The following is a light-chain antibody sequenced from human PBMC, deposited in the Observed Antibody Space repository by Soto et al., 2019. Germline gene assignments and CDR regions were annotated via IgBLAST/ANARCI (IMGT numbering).Light chain of an antibody. CDR2: DVS. V-gene: IGLV2-11*01. CDR3: CSYAGSSTRVV. CDR1: SSDVAIYNY. J-gene: IGLJ2*01. Sequence: SALTQPRSVSGSPGQSVTISCTGTSSDVAIYNYISWYQQHPGEAPKLMIHDVSERPSGVPDRFSGSKSGNTASLTISGLQAEDEADYYCCSYAGSSTRVVFGGGTKVTVL.